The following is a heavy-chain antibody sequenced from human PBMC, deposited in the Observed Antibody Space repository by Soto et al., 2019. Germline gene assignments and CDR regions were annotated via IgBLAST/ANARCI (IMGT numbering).Heavy chain of an antibody. CDR3: ARAKRRYPVTTSFYYYGMDV. V-gene: IGHV4-4*02. D-gene: IGHD4-17*01. CDR2: IYHSGST. J-gene: IGHJ6*02. Sequence: PSETLSLTCAVSGGSISSSNWWSWVRQPPGKGLEWIGEIYHSGSTNYNPSLKSRVTISVDKSKNQFSLKLSSVTAADTAVYYCARAKRRYPVTTSFYYYGMDVWGQGTTVTVSS. CDR1: GGSISSSNW.